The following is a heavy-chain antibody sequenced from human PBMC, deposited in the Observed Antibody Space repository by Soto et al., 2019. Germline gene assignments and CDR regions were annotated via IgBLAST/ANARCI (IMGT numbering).Heavy chain of an antibody. J-gene: IGHJ4*02. CDR1: GFRFSIYS. CDR3: ARSVEGHFDY. Sequence: EVQLVESGGGLVQPGGSLRLSCAASGFRFSIYSMNWVRQAPGKGLEWSAYITSDTNTIKYADSVKCRFTISRDNDKNSVYLQMNSLRDEDTAVYYCARSVEGHFDYWGQGTVVTVSA. D-gene: IGHD6-19*01. CDR2: ITSDTNTI. V-gene: IGHV3-48*02.